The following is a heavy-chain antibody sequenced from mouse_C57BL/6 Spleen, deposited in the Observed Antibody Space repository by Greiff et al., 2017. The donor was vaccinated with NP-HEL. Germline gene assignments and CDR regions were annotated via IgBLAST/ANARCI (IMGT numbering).Heavy chain of an antibody. CDR2: ISSGCSTI. J-gene: IGHJ1*03. Sequence: EVMLVESGGGLVKPGGSLKLSCAASGFTFSDYGMHWVRQAPEKGLEWVAYISSGCSTIYYADTVKGRFTISRDNAKNTLFLQMTSLRSEDTAMYYCASQGSSYRYFDGWGTGTTVTVSS. CDR1: GFTFSDYG. CDR3: ASQGSSYRYFDG. D-gene: IGHD1-1*01. V-gene: IGHV5-17*01.